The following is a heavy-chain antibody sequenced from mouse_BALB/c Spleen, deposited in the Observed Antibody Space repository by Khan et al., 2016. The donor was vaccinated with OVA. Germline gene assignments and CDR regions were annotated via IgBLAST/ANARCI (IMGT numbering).Heavy chain of an antibody. CDR2: IWSDGST. CDR1: GFSLTRYG. Sequence: QVQLKESGPGLVAPSQSLSITCTLSGFSLTRYGVHWVRQPPGKGLEWLVVIWSDGSTTSNSALKSRLTISKDNSKNQVFLKMNSLQTDDTAVYFCARQPYYHYNIMDYWGQGTSVTVSS. D-gene: IGHD2-10*01. V-gene: IGHV2-6-1*01. J-gene: IGHJ4*01. CDR3: ARQPYYHYNIMDY.